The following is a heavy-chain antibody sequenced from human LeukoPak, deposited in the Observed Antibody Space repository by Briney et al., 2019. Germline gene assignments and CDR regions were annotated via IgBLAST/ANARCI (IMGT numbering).Heavy chain of an antibody. CDR2: INHRGVT. CDR3: ARRKSIMNPLTG. J-gene: IGHJ4*02. CDR1: GFTFSSIS. D-gene: IGHD3-16*01. V-gene: IGHV4-34*01. Sequence: PGGYLRLSCEATGFTFSSISMNWVRQAPGKGLEWIGEINHRGVTNYTPSLKGRVSISEDMSKNQFSLKLSSVTAADTAVYYCARRKSIMNPLTGWGQGTLVTVSS.